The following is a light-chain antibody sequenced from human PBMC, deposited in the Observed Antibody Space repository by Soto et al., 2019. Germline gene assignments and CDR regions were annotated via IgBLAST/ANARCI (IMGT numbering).Light chain of an antibody. V-gene: IGLV1-47*02. J-gene: IGLJ1*01. CDR3: AAWDDSLSGYYV. Sequence: QSVLTQPPSASGTPGQRVTISCSGSSSNIGSNYVYWYQQLPGTAPKLLIYSNNQRPSGVPDRFSGSKSGTSASLAISGLRSEDEDDYYCAAWDDSLSGYYVFGTGTKVTVL. CDR2: SNN. CDR1: SSNIGSNY.